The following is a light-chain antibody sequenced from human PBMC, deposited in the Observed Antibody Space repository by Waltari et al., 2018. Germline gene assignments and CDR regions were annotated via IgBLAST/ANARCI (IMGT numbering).Light chain of an antibody. CDR1: QSISNW. CDR2: KSF. Sequence: DIQMTQSPSTLSASVGDRVTITCRASQSISNWLAGYQQKPGKAPKVLIYKSFTLQSWVPSRFSGSGSETEFILTISSLQPDDFATYYCQQYNIWPYTFGQGTTLEI. V-gene: IGKV1-5*03. J-gene: IGKJ2*01. CDR3: QQYNIWPYT.